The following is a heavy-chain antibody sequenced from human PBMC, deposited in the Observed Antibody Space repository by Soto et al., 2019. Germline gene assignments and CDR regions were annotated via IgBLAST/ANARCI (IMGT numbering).Heavy chain of an antibody. D-gene: IGHD3-10*01. CDR3: ERITMVRGVIIWGVFDY. CDR1: GFTFSTYA. J-gene: IGHJ4*02. V-gene: IGHV3-23*01. CDR2: ISGSGVST. Sequence: EVQLLESGGGLVQPGGSLRLSCAASGFTFSTYAMSWVRQAPGKGLEWVSAISGSGVSTYYADSVKGRFTISRDNSKPTRYLQRNSLRAYDTAVYYCERITMVRGVIIWGVFDYGGQGTRVAVSS.